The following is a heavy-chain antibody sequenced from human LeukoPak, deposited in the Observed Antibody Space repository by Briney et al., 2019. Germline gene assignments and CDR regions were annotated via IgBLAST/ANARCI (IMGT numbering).Heavy chain of an antibody. CDR2: IIPIFGTA. CDR1: GGAFSSYA. J-gene: IGHJ6*03. Sequence: SVNVSCKASGGAFSSYAISWVRQAPGQGLEWMGGIIPIFGTANYAQKFQGRVTITADESTSTAYMELSSLRSEDTAVYYCARASITIFGVVIRRTKNYYYYMDVWGKGTTVTVSS. V-gene: IGHV1-69*01. D-gene: IGHD3-3*01. CDR3: ARASITIFGVVIRRTKNYYYYMDV.